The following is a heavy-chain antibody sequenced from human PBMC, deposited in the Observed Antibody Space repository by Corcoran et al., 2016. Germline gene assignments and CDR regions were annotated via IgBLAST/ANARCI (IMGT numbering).Heavy chain of an antibody. CDR3: ARSAFVVPAAIANWFDP. Sequence: QVQLVESGGGVVPPGGSLRLSCAASGFTFSSYGMHWVRQAPGKGLEWVAVIWDDGSKKYYAASVKGRFTISRDNSKNTLYVQMNSLRAEDTAVYYCARSAFVVPAAIANWFDPWGQGTLVTVSS. CDR2: IWDDGSKK. J-gene: IGHJ5*02. V-gene: IGHV3-33*01. CDR1: GFTFSSYG. D-gene: IGHD2-2*01.